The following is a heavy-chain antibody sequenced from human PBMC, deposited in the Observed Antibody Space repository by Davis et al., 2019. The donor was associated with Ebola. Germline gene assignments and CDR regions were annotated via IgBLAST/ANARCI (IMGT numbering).Heavy chain of an antibody. CDR2: IWHSGST. D-gene: IGHD2-8*02. Sequence: SETLSLTCTVSGGSISGSNCYWAWIRQPPGKGLEWIGNIWHSGSTYYSPSLKSRVTISVDTPKNQFSLKLSSVTAADTAVYYCARLMYCSGSVSYSVDEFWGRGTLVTVSS. J-gene: IGHJ4*02. CDR3: ARLMYCSGSVSYSVDEF. CDR1: GGSISGSNCY. V-gene: IGHV4-39*01.